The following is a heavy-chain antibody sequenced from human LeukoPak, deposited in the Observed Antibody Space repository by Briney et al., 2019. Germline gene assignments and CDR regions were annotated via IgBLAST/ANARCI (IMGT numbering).Heavy chain of an antibody. CDR2: ISSSGSTI. CDR1: GFTFSSYE. CDR3: ARDSEPRGYRYGEVSY. Sequence: GGSLRLSCAASGFTFSSYEMNWVRQAPGKGLEWVSYISSSGSTIYYADSVKGRFTISRDNAKNSLYLQMNSLRAEDTAVYYCARDSEPRGYRYGEVSYWGQGTLVTVSS. V-gene: IGHV3-48*03. J-gene: IGHJ4*02. D-gene: IGHD5-18*01.